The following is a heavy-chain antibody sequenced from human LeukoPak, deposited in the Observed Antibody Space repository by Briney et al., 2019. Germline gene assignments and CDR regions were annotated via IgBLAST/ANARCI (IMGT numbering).Heavy chain of an antibody. CDR3: ARQRCSGLGWFDP. Sequence: KPSETLSLTCTVSGGSISSYYWGWIRQPPGKGLEWIGSIYYSGSTYYNPSLKSRVTISVDTSKNQFSLKLSSVTAADTAVYYCARQRCSGLGWFDPWGQGTLVTVSS. V-gene: IGHV4-39*01. J-gene: IGHJ5*02. CDR2: IYYSGST. D-gene: IGHD6-19*01. CDR1: GGSISSYY.